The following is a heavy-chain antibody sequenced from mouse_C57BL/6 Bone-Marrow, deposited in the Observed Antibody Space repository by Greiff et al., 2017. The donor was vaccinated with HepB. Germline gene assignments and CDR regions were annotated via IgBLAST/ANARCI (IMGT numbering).Heavy chain of an antibody. CDR3: ARTPFYGSSFFAY. Sequence: VQLQQSGAELARPGASVKMSCKASGYTFTSYTMHWVKQRPGQGLGWIGYINPSSGYTKYNQKFKDKATLTADKSSSTAYMQLSSLTSEDSAVYYCARTPFYGSSFFAYWGQGTLVTVSA. J-gene: IGHJ3*01. V-gene: IGHV1-4*01. CDR2: INPSSGYT. D-gene: IGHD1-1*01. CDR1: GYTFTSYT.